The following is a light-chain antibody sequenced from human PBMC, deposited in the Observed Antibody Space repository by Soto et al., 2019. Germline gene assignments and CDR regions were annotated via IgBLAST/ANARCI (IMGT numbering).Light chain of an antibody. J-gene: IGKJ4*01. CDR3: QQYDEWPLT. V-gene: IGKV3-15*01. Sequence: EKVMTQSPATLSVSPGERATLSCRASQNVKSRLAWYQQKPGQAPRLLIYDAFTRATGILARFSGSASGTEFPLTISSLQSEDFAVYYCQQYDEWPLTFGGGTKVEIK. CDR1: QNVKSR. CDR2: DAF.